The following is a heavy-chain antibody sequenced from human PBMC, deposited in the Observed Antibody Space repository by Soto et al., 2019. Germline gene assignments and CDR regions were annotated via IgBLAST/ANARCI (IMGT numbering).Heavy chain of an antibody. CDR2: IYWDNDE. Sequence: QITLKESGPTLVKATQTLTLTCTFSGFSLTTSGVGVGWIRQPPGKAPEWLALIYWDNDERYSPSLKSRLTITKDTSKNQVVLTMTNMDPVDTATYYCIHSARDSNGYYYFFDYWGQGTLVTVSS. V-gene: IGHV2-5*02. J-gene: IGHJ4*02. CDR3: IHSARDSNGYYYFFDY. D-gene: IGHD3-22*01. CDR1: GFSLTTSGVG.